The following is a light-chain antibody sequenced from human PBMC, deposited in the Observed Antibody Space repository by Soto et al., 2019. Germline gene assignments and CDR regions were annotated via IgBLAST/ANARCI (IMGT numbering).Light chain of an antibody. Sequence: MTESPSLLCAAAGHIFCISCLTSQGISSYLAWYQQKPGKSPELLIYAASTLQSGVPSRFSGSGSGTDFTLTISFLQYDDFATYYCQQFASVPRTIGHGT. J-gene: IGKJ1*01. CDR2: AAS. V-gene: IGKV1D-8*01. CDR3: QQFASVPRT. CDR1: QGISSY.